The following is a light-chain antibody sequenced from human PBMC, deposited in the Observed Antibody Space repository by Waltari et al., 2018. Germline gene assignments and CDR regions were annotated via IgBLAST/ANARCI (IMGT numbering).Light chain of an antibody. CDR3: QQYINWPRT. CDR1: QSVSSN. V-gene: IGKV3-15*01. CDR2: GAS. J-gene: IGKJ1*01. Sequence: EIVMTQSPATLSVSPGERATLSCRARQSVSSNLAWYQQKPGQGPRLLIYGASTRATGIPARFSGSGSGAEFTLTISSLQSEDFAVYFCQQYINWPRTFGQGTKVEIK.